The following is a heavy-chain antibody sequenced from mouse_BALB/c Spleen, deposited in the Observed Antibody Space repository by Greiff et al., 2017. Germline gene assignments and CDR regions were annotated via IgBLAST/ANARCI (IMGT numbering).Heavy chain of an antibody. V-gene: IGHV14-3*02. CDR3: APLITTVPWFAY. CDR1: GFNIKDTY. Sequence: VQLKQSGAELVKPGASVKLSCTASGFNIKDTYMHWVKQRPEQGLEWIGRIDPASGNTKYDPKFQGKATITADTSSNTAYLQLSSLTSEDTAVYYCAPLITTVPWFAYWGQGTLVTVSA. CDR2: IDPASGNT. J-gene: IGHJ3*01. D-gene: IGHD1-2*01.